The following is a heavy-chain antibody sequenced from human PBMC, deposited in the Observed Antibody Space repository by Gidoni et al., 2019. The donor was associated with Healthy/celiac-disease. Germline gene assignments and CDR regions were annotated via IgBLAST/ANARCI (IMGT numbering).Heavy chain of an antibody. Sequence: VQLVQSGAEEKKPGASVKVTCKAYGYTFTGYYMHWVRQAPGQGLEWMGWINPNSGGTNYAQKFQGSVTVTSDTSVSTAYMVLSRLRSDDTAVYYCARDRFILVTAFPFDYWGQGTLVTVSS. V-gene: IGHV1-2*02. CDR2: INPNSGGT. J-gene: IGHJ4*02. D-gene: IGHD2-15*01. CDR1: GYTFTGYY. CDR3: ARDRFILVTAFPFDY.